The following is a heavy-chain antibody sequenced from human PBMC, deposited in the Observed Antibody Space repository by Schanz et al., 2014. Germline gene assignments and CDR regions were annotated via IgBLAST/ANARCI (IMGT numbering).Heavy chain of an antibody. D-gene: IGHD6-19*01. CDR1: GFTFSGYW. V-gene: IGHV3-7*03. J-gene: IGHJ3*02. CDR2: IRQDGSAK. Sequence: EVQLVESGGGLVQPGGSLRLSCAASGFTFSGYWMSWVRQAPGEGLVWVDNIRQDGSAKFYVDSVNSRFAISRDNAENSVYLQMNSLRAEDTAVYYCAKDLRKQWLADAFDIWGQGTMVTVSS. CDR3: AKDLRKQWLADAFDI.